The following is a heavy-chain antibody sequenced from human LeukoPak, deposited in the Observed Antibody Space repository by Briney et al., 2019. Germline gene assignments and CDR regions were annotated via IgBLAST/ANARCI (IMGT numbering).Heavy chain of an antibody. CDR2: ISYDGSNK. D-gene: IGHD5-18*01. CDR3: ARDRGGYGPTTTDY. Sequence: PGRSLRLSCAASGFTFSSYGMHWVRQAPGKGLEWVAVISYDGSNKYYADSVKGRFTISRDNSKNTLYLQMNSLRAEDTAVYYCARDRGGYGPTTTDYWGQGTLVTVSS. J-gene: IGHJ4*02. V-gene: IGHV3-30*03. CDR1: GFTFSSYG.